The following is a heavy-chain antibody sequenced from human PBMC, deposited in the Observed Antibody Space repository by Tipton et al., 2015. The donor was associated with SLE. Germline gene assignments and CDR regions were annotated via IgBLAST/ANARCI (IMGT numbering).Heavy chain of an antibody. CDR1: GYSFTSKW. D-gene: IGHD2-8*02. CDR3: ARHATEVTGGDY. V-gene: IGHV5-51*01. J-gene: IGHJ4*02. CDR2: IYPGDSDT. Sequence: QLVQSGAEVKKPGESLKISCKASGYSFTSKWIAWVRQMPGQGLEWMGIIYPGDSDTRYSPSFQGQVTISVDKSINTAYLQWSSLQASDTAMYYCARHATEVTGGDYWGQGTLVTVSS.